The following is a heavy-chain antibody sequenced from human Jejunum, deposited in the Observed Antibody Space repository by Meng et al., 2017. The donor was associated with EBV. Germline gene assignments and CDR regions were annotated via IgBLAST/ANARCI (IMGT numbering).Heavy chain of an antibody. V-gene: IGHV4-61*08. D-gene: IGHD1-26*01. CDR1: GGSVSSGGYY. CDR3: ARDQNGSYFAY. Sequence: QVQLQESGPGLVKPSGTLSLSCTVSGGSVSSGGYYWSWFRQHPGKGLEGIGYIYNSESTNYKSSLMSRVTISADPSKNQFSLRLSSVTAADTAVYYCARDQNGSYFAYWGQGTLVTVSS. J-gene: IGHJ4*02. CDR2: IYNSEST.